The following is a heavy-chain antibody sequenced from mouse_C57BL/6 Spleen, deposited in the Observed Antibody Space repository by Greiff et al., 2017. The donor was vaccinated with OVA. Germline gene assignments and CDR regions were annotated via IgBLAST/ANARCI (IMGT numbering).Heavy chain of an antibody. V-gene: IGHV1-82*01. D-gene: IGHD1-1*01. Sequence: QVQLQQSGPELVKPGASVKISCKASGYAFSSSWMNWVKQRPGKGLEWIGRIYPGDGDTNFNGKFKGKATLTADKSSSTAYMQLSSLTSEDSAVYFCARWENYYGSSYFDYWGQGTPLTVSS. J-gene: IGHJ2*01. CDR1: GYAFSSSW. CDR3: ARWENYYGSSYFDY. CDR2: IYPGDGDT.